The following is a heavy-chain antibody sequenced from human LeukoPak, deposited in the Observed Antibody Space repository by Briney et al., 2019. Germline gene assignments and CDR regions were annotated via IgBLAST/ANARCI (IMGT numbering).Heavy chain of an antibody. Sequence: SETLSLTCTVSGGPISSNFYYWGWIRQPPGKGLEWIGSIYYSGSAFYNPSLQSRVTVSIDTSNNQLSLSLTSVTGTDTAVYYYAKTLRLGELWDWGQGSLVTVSS. CDR2: IYYSGSA. V-gene: IGHV4-39*01. J-gene: IGHJ4*02. CDR3: AKTLRLGELWD. CDR1: GGPISSNFYY. D-gene: IGHD3-16*01.